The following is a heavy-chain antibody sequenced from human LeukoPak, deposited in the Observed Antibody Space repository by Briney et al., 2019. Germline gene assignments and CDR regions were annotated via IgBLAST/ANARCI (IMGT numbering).Heavy chain of an antibody. D-gene: IGHD6-25*01. J-gene: IGHJ3*02. CDR1: GYTFTSYA. CDR2: INPNSGGT. CDR3: ARRRGATAGDAFDI. V-gene: IGHV1-2*02. Sequence: ASVKVSCKASGYTFTSYAMNWVRQAPGQGLEWMGWINPNSGGTNYAQKFQGRVTMTRDTSISTAYMELSRLRSDDTAVYYCARRRGATAGDAFDIWGQGTMVTVSS.